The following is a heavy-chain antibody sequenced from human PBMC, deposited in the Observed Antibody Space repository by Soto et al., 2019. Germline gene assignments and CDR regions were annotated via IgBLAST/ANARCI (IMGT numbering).Heavy chain of an antibody. CDR2: ISSSSSLI. Sequence: EVQLVESGGGLVQPGGSLRLSCAASGFTFSSYSMNWVRQAPGKGLEWVSFISSSSSLIYYADSVKGRFTISRDNAKNSLYLQMNSRRAEDTALYYCARHDPDYWGQGTLVTVSS. V-gene: IGHV3-48*01. CDR1: GFTFSSYS. CDR3: ARHDPDY. D-gene: IGHD1-1*01. J-gene: IGHJ4*02.